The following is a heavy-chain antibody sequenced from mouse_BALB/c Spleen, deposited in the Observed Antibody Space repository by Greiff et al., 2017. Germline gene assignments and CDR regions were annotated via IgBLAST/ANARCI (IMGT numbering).Heavy chain of an antibody. Sequence: SGTVLARPGASVKMSCKASGYSFTSYWMHWVKQRPGQGLEWIGAIYPGNSDTSYNQKFKGKAKLTAVTSASTAYMELSSLTNEDSAVYYCTRSLYDYDDWFAYWGQGTLVTVSA. CDR1: GYSFTSYW. CDR3: TRSLYDYDDWFAY. V-gene: IGHV1-5*01. D-gene: IGHD2-4*01. J-gene: IGHJ3*01. CDR2: IYPGNSDT.